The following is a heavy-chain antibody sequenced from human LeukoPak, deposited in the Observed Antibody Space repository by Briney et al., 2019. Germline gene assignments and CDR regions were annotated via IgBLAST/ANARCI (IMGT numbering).Heavy chain of an antibody. CDR3: ARAEDPAMVNVGDYYYYAMDI. D-gene: IGHD5-18*01. CDR1: GYTFNKFG. V-gene: IGHV1-18*01. CDR2: ISAYNGKT. Sequence: ASVKVSCKASGYTFNKFGITWVRQAPGQGLECMGWISAYNGKTKYTQKFQDRLTMTTDASTTTAYMELRSLRFDDTAVYYCARAEDPAMVNVGDYYYYAMDIWGQGTTVTVSS. J-gene: IGHJ6*02.